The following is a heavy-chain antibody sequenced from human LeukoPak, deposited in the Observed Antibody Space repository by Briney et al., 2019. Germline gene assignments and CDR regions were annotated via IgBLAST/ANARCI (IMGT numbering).Heavy chain of an antibody. V-gene: IGHV3-7*01. Sequence: GGSLRLSCAASGFTFSNYEMNWVRQAPGKGLEWVANIKQDGSEKYYVDSVKGRFTISRDNAKNSLYLQMNSLRAEDTAVYYCARGSGSGSTQYYYYYYYMDVWGKGTTVTISS. CDR3: ARGSGSGSTQYYYYYYYMDV. J-gene: IGHJ6*03. D-gene: IGHD3-10*01. CDR1: GFTFSNYE. CDR2: IKQDGSEK.